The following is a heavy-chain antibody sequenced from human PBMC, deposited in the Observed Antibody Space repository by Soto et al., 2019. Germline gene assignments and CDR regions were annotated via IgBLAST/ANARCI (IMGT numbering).Heavy chain of an antibody. CDR3: ARVQEGSSGYSIDY. J-gene: IGHJ4*02. Sequence: QVQLVQSGAEVKKPGSSVKVSCKASGGTFSSYAISWVRQAPAQGLEWMGGTIPIFGTANYAQKFQGRVTITADESTSTAYMELSSLRSEDTAVYYCARVQEGSSGYSIDYWGQGTLVPVSS. V-gene: IGHV1-69*01. CDR1: GGTFSSYA. D-gene: IGHD3-22*01. CDR2: TIPIFGTA.